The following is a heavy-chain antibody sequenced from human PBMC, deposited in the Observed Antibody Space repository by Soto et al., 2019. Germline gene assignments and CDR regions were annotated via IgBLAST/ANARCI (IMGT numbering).Heavy chain of an antibody. CDR3: ARRGIAAAGTDYFDY. J-gene: IGHJ4*02. D-gene: IGHD6-13*01. CDR2: INHSGST. V-gene: IGHV4-34*01. Sequence: PSETLSLTCAVYGGSFSGYYWSWIRQPPGKGREWIGEINHSGSTNYNPSLKSRVTISVDTSKNQFSLKLSSVTAADTAVYYCARRGIAAAGTDYFDYWGQGTLVTVSS. CDR1: GGSFSGYY.